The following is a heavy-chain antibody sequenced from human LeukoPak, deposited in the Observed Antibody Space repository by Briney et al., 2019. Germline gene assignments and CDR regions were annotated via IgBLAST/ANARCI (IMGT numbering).Heavy chain of an antibody. D-gene: IGHD3-10*01. J-gene: IGHJ4*02. CDR1: GFTVSSNY. CDR2: IYSGGST. CDR3: AREERPYGPGSYKS. V-gene: IGHV3-66*01. Sequence: GGSLRLSCAASGFTVSSNYMSWVRQAPGKGLEWVSVIYSGGSTYYADSVKGRFTISRDNSKNTLYLQMNSLRAEDTAVYYCAREERPYGPGSYKSWGQGTLVTVSS.